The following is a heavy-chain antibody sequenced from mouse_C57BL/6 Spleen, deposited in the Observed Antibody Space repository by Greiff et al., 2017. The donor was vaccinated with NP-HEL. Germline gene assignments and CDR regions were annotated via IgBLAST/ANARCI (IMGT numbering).Heavy chain of an antibody. CDR2: IDPSDSYT. D-gene: IGHD3-2*02. V-gene: IGHV1-69*01. Sequence: VQLQQSGAELVMPGASVKLSCKASGYTFTSYWMHWVKQRPGQGLEWIGEIDPSDSYTNYNQKFKGKSTLTVDKSSSTAYMQLSSLTSEDSAVYYCARTLTAQVPFDYWGQGTTLTVSS. CDR3: ARTLTAQVPFDY. CDR1: GYTFTSYW. J-gene: IGHJ2*01.